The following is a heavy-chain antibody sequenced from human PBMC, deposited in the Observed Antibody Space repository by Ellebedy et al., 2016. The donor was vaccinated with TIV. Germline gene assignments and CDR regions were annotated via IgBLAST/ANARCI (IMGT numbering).Heavy chain of an antibody. J-gene: IGHJ3*01. V-gene: IGHV3-23*01. CDR3: VKDQIAGDGRWVFDL. CDR2: LYGSGRSI. CDR1: GFTFRSFA. D-gene: IGHD5-24*01. Sequence: PGGSLRLSCAASGFTFRSFAMGWVRQTPGKGLEGVSGLYGSGRSIFYSDSVKGRFTISRDNSKNTLYLQMNNLSPEDTGIYYCVKDQIAGDGRWVFDLWGQGTMVTVSS.